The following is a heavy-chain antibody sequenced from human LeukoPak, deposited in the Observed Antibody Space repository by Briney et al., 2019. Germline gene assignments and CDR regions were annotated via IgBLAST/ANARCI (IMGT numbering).Heavy chain of an antibody. CDR2: INAGNGNT. CDR1: GYTFTSYA. J-gene: IGHJ4*02. D-gene: IGHD3-10*01. Sequence: ASVKVSCKASGYTFTSYAMHWVRQAPGQRLEWMGWINAGNGNTKYSQKFQGRVTITRDTSASTAYMELSSLRSEDTAVYCCARDQEYYYGSGSYDYWGQGTLVTVSS. V-gene: IGHV1-3*01. CDR3: ARDQEYYYGSGSYDY.